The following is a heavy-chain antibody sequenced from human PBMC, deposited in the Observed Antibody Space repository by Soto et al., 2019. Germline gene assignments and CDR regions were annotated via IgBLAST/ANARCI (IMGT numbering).Heavy chain of an antibody. CDR3: VKDIGASGAYWYFDL. J-gene: IGHJ2*01. D-gene: IGHD2-8*02. CDR1: GFTFDDFA. CDR2: INWNSGDI. V-gene: IGHV3-9*01. Sequence: EMQLVESGGGLVQPGRSLRLSCAASGFTFDDFAMHWVRQAPGKGLEWVSGINWNSGDIDYADSVRGRFTISRDNAKNALYLQMNSLRAEDAALSYCVKDIGASGAYWYFDLWGRGTLVTVSS.